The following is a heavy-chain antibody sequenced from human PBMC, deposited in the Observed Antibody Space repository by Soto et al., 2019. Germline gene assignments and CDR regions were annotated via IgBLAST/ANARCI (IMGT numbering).Heavy chain of an antibody. CDR3: ARGTTVTFYGMDV. Sequence: SETLSLTCAVSGGSISSFGYSWSWIRQPPGKGLEWIGYIYHSGSTYYNPSLKSRVTISVDRSKNQFSLKLSSVTAADTAVYYCARGTTVTFYGMDVWGQGTTVTVSS. V-gene: IGHV4-30-2*01. CDR1: GGSISSFGYS. CDR2: IYHSGST. D-gene: IGHD4-17*01. J-gene: IGHJ6*02.